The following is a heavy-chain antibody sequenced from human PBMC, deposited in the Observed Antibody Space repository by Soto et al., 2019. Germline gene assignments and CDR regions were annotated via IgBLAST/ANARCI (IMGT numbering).Heavy chain of an antibody. D-gene: IGHD6-6*01. V-gene: IGHV3-7*03. J-gene: IGHJ6*02. CDR3: ARGSSSPDYYYYGMDV. CDR1: GFTFSSYW. CDR2: IKQDGSEK. Sequence: PGGSLRLSCAASGFTFSSYWMSWVRQAPGKGLEWVANIKQDGSEKYYVDSVKGRFTISRDNAKNSLYLQMNSLRAEDTAVYYCARGSSSPDYYYYGMDVWGQGTTVTVSS.